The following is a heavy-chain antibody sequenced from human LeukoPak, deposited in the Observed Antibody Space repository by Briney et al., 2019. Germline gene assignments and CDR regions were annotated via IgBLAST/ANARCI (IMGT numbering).Heavy chain of an antibody. CDR1: GFTFSSYV. Sequence: GGSLRLSCAASGFTFSSYVMKWVRQAPGKGLEWVSYISSSSSTIYYADSVKGRFTISRDNAKNSLYLQMNSLRVEDTAVYYCAREGSGWYFDNWGQGTLVTVSS. J-gene: IGHJ4*02. V-gene: IGHV3-48*01. D-gene: IGHD6-19*01. CDR3: AREGSGWYFDN. CDR2: ISSSSSTI.